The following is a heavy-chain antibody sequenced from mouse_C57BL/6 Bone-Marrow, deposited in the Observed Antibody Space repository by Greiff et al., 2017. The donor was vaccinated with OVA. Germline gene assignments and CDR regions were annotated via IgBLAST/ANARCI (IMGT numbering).Heavy chain of an antibody. Sequence: QVQLQQPGAELVKPGASVKLSCTASGYTFTSYWMQGVKQRPGPGLEWIGVVDPSDGDTNYNHKFMGKATMTVDTTSSTDYMQLSSLTAEDAAVNYCARGRYYGYAKDYWGQGTTLTVSS. V-gene: IGHV1-50*01. CDR3: ARGRYYGYAKDY. J-gene: IGHJ2*01. CDR1: GYTFTSYW. D-gene: IGHD2-2*01. CDR2: VDPSDGDT.